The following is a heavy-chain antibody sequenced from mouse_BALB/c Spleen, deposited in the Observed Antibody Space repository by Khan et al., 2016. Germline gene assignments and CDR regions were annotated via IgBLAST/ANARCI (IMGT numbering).Heavy chain of an antibody. CDR3: ARSDGRGYFDY. V-gene: IGHV1-9*01. CDR1: GYTFSSYW. J-gene: IGHJ2*01. Sequence: VQLQESGAELMKPGASVKISCKATGYTFSSYWIEWVKQRPGHGLEWIGEILPGSGSTNYNEKFRGKATFTADTSSNTAYMQLSSLTSEDSAVHDSARSDGRGYFDYWGQGTTLTVSS. CDR2: ILPGSGST.